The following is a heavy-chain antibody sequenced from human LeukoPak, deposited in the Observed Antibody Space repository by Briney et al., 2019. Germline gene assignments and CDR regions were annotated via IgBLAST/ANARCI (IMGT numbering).Heavy chain of an antibody. CDR2: IYYSGST. J-gene: IGHJ6*02. CDR1: GGSISSSSYY. D-gene: IGHD5-12*01. CDR3: AGDLSGYTEDV. V-gene: IGHV4-39*07. Sequence: SETLSLTCTVSGGSISSSSYYWGWLRQPPGKGLEWIGSIYYSGSTYYNPSLKSRVTISVDTSKNQFSLKLSSVTAADTAVYYCAGDLSGYTEDVWGLGTTVTVSS.